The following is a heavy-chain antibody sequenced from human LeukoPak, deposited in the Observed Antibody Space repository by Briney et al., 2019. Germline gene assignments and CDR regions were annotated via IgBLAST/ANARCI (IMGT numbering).Heavy chain of an antibody. D-gene: IGHD3-9*01. V-gene: IGHV3-21*01. J-gene: IGHJ5*02. CDR2: ISSSSSYI. Sequence: PGGSLRLSCAASGFTFSSYSMNWVRQAPGKGLEWVSSISSSSSYINYADSVKGRFTISRDNAKNSLYLQMNSLRAEDTAVYYCARDHLPAYYDILTGTSNWFDPWGQGTLVTVSS. CDR3: ARDHLPAYYDILTGTSNWFDP. CDR1: GFTFSSYS.